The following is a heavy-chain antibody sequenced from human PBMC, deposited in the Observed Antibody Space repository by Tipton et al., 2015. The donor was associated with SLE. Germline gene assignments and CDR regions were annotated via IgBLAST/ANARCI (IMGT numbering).Heavy chain of an antibody. V-gene: IGHV4-31*03. J-gene: IGHJ3*01. CDR2: IYYSGST. D-gene: IGHD3-22*01. CDR3: ATSLNYYDSSGPEG. CDR1: GGSISSGGYY. Sequence: TLSLTCTVSGGSISSGGYYWSWIRQHPGKGLEWIGYIYYSGSTYYNPSLKSRVTISVDTSKNQFSLKVRSVTAADTAVYYCATSLNYYDSSGPEGWGQGTMVTVSS.